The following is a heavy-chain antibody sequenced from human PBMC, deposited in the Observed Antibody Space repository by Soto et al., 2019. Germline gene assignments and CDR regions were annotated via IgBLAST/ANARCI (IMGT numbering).Heavy chain of an antibody. CDR3: AKASTSNSGITIFGVHNHASDS. D-gene: IGHD3-3*01. V-gene: IGHV3-23*01. CDR2: ISSSGDTT. J-gene: IGHJ5*01. CDR1: GFTFSSYA. Sequence: EVQLLESGGGLVQPGGSLRLSCAASGFTFSSYAMSWVRQAPGKGLEWVSTISSSGDTTYYADSVKGRFTISGNNSKNTVYLKMSSLRAVDTAVYYCAKASTSNSGITIFGVHNHASDSWGQGILVAVSS.